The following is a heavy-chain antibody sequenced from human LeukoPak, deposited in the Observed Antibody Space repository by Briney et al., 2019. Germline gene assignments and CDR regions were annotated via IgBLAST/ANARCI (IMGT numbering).Heavy chain of an antibody. CDR3: AIDSSNWPIEYFHH. V-gene: IGHV3-72*01. Sequence: GTLSLTCAVSGGSIRSSNWWSWVRQAPGKGLEWVGRSRNKADSYTTEYAASVKGRFTISRDDAKESLYLQMHSLRDEDTALYYCAIDSSNWPIEYFHHWGQGTLVTVSS. CDR2: SRNKADSYTT. D-gene: IGHD6-13*01. CDR1: GGSIRSSNW. J-gene: IGHJ1*01.